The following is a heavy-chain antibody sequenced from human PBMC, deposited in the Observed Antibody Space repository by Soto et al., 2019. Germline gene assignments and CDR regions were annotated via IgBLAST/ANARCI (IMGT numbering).Heavy chain of an antibody. CDR3: ARVLIAGVTTD. J-gene: IGHJ4*02. V-gene: IGHV4-34*01. CDR2: SNHVGNT. CDR1: GGSFSGFY. Sequence: QVQLQQWGAGLLKPSETLSLTCAVYGGSFSGFYWSWIRQPPGKGLEWIGESNHVGNTNNNPSLKNRVTMSIDPSKNQFSLRLSSVTAAGTAVYYCARVLIAGVTTDWGQGTLVIVSS. D-gene: IGHD5-18*01.